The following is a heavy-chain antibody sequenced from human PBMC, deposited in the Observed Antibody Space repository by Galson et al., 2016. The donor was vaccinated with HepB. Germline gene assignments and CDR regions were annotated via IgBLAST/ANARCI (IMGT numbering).Heavy chain of an antibody. J-gene: IGHJ4*02. CDR3: AHRRGPAAGTFDN. CDR2: VYWDSDT. D-gene: IGHD6-13*01. CDR1: GFSLNTGAVG. V-gene: IGHV2-5*02. Sequence: PALVKPTQTLTLTCTVSGFSLNTGAVGVGWIRQPPGKALEWLALVYWDSDTRYNPSLRSRLNITKDTSKSQVFLTVTDMDPMDTGTYYCAHRRGPAAGTFDNGGQGTVVTVSS.